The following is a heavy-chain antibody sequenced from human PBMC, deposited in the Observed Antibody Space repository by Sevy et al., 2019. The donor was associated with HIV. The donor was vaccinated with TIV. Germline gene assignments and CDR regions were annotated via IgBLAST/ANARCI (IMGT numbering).Heavy chain of an antibody. D-gene: IGHD6-19*01. Sequence: SETLSLTCTVSGGSISSYYWSWIRQPAGKGLEWIGRIYTSGSTNYNPSLKSRVTMSVDTSKNQFSLKLSSVTAADTAVYYCARDLNIAVAGRGGRVDYYCMDVWGQGTTVTVSS. CDR2: IYTSGST. V-gene: IGHV4-4*07. CDR3: ARDLNIAVAGRGGRVDYYCMDV. J-gene: IGHJ6*02. CDR1: GGSISSYY.